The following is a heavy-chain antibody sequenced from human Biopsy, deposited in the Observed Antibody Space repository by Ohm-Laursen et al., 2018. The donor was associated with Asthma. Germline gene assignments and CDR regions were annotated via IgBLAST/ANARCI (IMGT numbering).Heavy chain of an antibody. D-gene: IGHD3-9*01. CDR1: GYTFINYA. CDR2: INAANGNT. CDR3: ARTYFDFLTGQVHDAFAM. V-gene: IGHV1-3*01. J-gene: IGHJ3*02. Sequence: ASVKVSCKASGYTFINYAIHWVRQAPGHSLEWMGWINAANGNTKYSQKFQGRLTISRDTSASAAYMDLSSLRSEDTAVYYRARTYFDFLTGQVHDAFAMWGQGTMVTVSS.